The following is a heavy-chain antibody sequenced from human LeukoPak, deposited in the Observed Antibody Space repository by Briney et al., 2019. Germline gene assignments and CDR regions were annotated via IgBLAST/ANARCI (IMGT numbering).Heavy chain of an antibody. CDR3: ARDLGGELSPPDI. J-gene: IGHJ3*02. Sequence: SETLSLTCTVSGGSISSYYWSWIRQPPGKGLEWIGYIYYSGSTNYNPFLKSRVTISVDTSKNQFSLKLSSVTAADTAVYYCARDLGGELSPPDIWGQGTMVTVSS. CDR2: IYYSGST. D-gene: IGHD3-16*02. V-gene: IGHV4-59*01. CDR1: GGSISSYY.